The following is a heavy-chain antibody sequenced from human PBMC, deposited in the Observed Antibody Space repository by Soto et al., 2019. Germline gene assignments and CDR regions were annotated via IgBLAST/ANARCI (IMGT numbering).Heavy chain of an antibody. CDR3: ARDPDASDSHHDVFDL. V-gene: IGHV1-3*01. D-gene: IGHD2-21*02. CDR2: INAGHGNT. Sequence: GASVKVSCKASGYSFTNSAIHWVRQAPGQRLEWMGWINAGHGNTKYSQRFQGRVTITRDTSTRTAYMELSSLTSEDTAVYYCARDPDASDSHHDVFDLWGKGTMVTVSS. CDR1: GYSFTNSA. J-gene: IGHJ3*01.